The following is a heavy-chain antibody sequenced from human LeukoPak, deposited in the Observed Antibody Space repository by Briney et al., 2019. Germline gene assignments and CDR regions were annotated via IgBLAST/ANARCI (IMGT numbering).Heavy chain of an antibody. CDR3: ARGGRFLENYYYYMDV. Sequence: PSETLSLTCTVSGYSISSGYYWGWIRQPPGKGLEWIGSIYHSGSTYYNPSLKSRVTISVDTSKNQFSLKLSSVTAADTAVYYCARGGRFLENYYYYMDVWGKGTTVTVSS. V-gene: IGHV4-38-2*02. J-gene: IGHJ6*03. D-gene: IGHD3-3*01. CDR2: IYHSGST. CDR1: GYSISSGYY.